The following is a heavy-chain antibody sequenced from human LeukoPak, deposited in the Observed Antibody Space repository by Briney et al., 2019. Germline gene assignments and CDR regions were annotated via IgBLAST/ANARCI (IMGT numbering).Heavy chain of an antibody. V-gene: IGHV3-48*04. CDR3: ARDIAIYGSGSYSFDY. CDR2: ISSSGSTI. J-gene: IGHJ4*02. Sequence: GGSLRPSCAASGFTFSTYAMTWVRQAPGKGLEWVSYISSSGSTIYYADSVKGRFTISRDNAKNSLYLQMNSLRAEDTAVYYCARDIAIYGSGSYSFDYWGQGTLVTVSS. D-gene: IGHD3-10*01. CDR1: GFTFSTYA.